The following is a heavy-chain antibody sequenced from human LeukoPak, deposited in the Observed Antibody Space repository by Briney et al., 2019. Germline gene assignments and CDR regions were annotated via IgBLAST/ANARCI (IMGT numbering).Heavy chain of an antibody. CDR2: IYYSGST. CDR3: ARGPTGTGWFDP. Sequence: NTSETLSLTCTVSGGSISSYYWSWIRQPPGKGLEWIGYIYYSGSTNYNPSLKSRVTISVDTSKNQFSLKLSSVTAADTAVYYCARGPTGTGWFDPWGQGTLVTVSS. V-gene: IGHV4-59*01. J-gene: IGHJ5*02. D-gene: IGHD1-14*01. CDR1: GGSISSYY.